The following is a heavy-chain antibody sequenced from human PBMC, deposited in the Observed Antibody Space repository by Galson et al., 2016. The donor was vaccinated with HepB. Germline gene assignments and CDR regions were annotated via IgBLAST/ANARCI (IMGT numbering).Heavy chain of an antibody. CDR1: RGSIISNSYY. Sequence: SETLSLTCSVSRGSIISNSYYWGWIRQPPGQGLEFIGYIYHSGTTHYSPFFQSRASISVDTSKNQFSLELSSVTAADTAVYYCARHPGLIGHKQLWIWYWGQGTLVAVSS. D-gene: IGHD5-18*01. CDR3: ARHPGLIGHKQLWIWY. J-gene: IGHJ4*02. V-gene: IGHV4-39*01. CDR2: IYHSGTT.